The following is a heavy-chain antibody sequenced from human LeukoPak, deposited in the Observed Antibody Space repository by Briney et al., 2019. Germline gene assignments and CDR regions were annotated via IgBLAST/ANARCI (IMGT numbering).Heavy chain of an antibody. J-gene: IGHJ4*02. CDR1: GFTFSSYW. V-gene: IGHV3-7*01. D-gene: IGHD3-22*01. Sequence: GGSLRLSCTASGFTFSSYWMNWVRQAPGTGLEWVANINQDGSTKYYLDSVKGRFTISRDNAKNSLYLQMNSLRAEETAVYYCASSNEFYYDTSTYVDYWGQGTLVTVSS. CDR2: INQDGSTK. CDR3: ASSNEFYYDTSTYVDY.